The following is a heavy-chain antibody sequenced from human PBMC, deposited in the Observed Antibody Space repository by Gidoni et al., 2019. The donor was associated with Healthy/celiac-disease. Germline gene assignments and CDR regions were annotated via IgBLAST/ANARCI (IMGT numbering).Heavy chain of an antibody. CDR3: AKALYLGGTTADAFDI. CDR1: GFPLDDHA. V-gene: IGHV3-9*01. J-gene: IGHJ3*02. Sequence: VQLVESAGGLVQPGRSLRVSCAASGFPLDDHAMHWVRQAPVQGLEWVSCISWNSGSIGYADSVKGRFTISRDNAKNSLYLQMNSLRAEDTALYYCAKALYLGGTTADAFDIWGQGTMVTVSS. D-gene: IGHD3-16*01. CDR2: ISWNSGSI.